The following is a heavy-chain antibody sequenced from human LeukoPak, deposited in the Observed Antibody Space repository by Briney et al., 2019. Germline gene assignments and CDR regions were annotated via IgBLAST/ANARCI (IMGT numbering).Heavy chain of an antibody. J-gene: IGHJ4*02. CDR2: ISSSSTI. D-gene: IGHD2-21*02. V-gene: IGHV3-48*02. CDR3: ARETYCGGDCYVQYYFDY. Sequence: GGSLRLSCAASGFTFSSYEVNWVRQAPGKGLEWVSYISSSSTIYYADSVKGRFTISRDNAKNSLYLQMNSLRDEDTAVYYCARETYCGGDCYVQYYFDYWGQGTLVTVSS. CDR1: GFTFSSYE.